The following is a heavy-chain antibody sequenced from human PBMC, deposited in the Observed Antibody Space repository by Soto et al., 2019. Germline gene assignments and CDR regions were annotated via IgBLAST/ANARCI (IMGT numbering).Heavy chain of an antibody. D-gene: IGHD3-10*01. CDR1: GFTFSSYE. J-gene: IGHJ6*02. CDR2: ISSSGSTI. CDR3: ARNYRFGELLSYYYYYGMDV. V-gene: IGHV3-48*03. Sequence: GGSLRLSCAASGFTFSSYEMNWVRQAPGKGLEWVSYISSSGSTIYYADSVKGRFTISRDNAKNSLYLQMNSLRAEDTAVYYCARNYRFGELLSYYYYYGMDVWGQGTTVTVSS.